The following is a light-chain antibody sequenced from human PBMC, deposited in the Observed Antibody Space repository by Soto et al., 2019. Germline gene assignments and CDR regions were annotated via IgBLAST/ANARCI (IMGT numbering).Light chain of an antibody. CDR2: EAA. CDR1: SDDLGANNY. V-gene: IGLV2-14*01. J-gene: IGLJ2*01. CDR3: TSYTSASTLV. Sequence: QSALTQPASVSGSPGQSITISCTGTSDDLGANNYVSWYQHHPGKAPKILIYEAANRPSGISHRFSGSKSGNTASLTISGLQAEDEADYFCTSYTSASTLVFGGGTKVTVL.